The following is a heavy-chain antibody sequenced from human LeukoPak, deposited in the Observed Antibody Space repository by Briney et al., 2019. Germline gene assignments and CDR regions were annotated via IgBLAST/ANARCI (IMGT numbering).Heavy chain of an antibody. J-gene: IGHJ4*02. CDR3: AREYDSRARFDS. V-gene: IGHV3-48*01. CDR2: IGYSGSPI. D-gene: IGHD4-11*01. Sequence: GGSLRLSCAGSGDSFISHTMIWVRQAPGKGLEWISYIGYSGSPIYYADSVKGRFGISRDDAKTSLYLHMNSLRADDTAIYYCAREYDSRARFDSWGQGILVTVSS. CDR1: GDSFISHT.